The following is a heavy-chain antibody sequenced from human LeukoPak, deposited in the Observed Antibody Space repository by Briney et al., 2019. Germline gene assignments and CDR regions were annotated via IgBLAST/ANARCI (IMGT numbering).Heavy chain of an antibody. J-gene: IGHJ4*02. D-gene: IGHD3-22*01. V-gene: IGHV3-30*02. CDR2: IRYDGSNK. CDR1: GFTFSSYG. CDR3: AKEKGPYYDSSGYEYYFDY. Sequence: GGSLRLSCAASGFTFSSYGMHWVRQAPGKGLEWVAFIRYDGSNKYYADSVKGRFTISRDNSKNTLYLQMNSLRAEDTAVYYCAKEKGPYYDSSGYEYYFDYWGQGTLVTVSS.